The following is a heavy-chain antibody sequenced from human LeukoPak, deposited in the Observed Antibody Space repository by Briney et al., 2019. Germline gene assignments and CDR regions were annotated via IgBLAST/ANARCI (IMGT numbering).Heavy chain of an antibody. CDR2: ISGSGGST. J-gene: IGHJ4*02. V-gene: IGHV3-23*01. CDR1: GFTFSSYA. CDR3: AKRGTRSITIFGVAFDY. Sequence: GGSLRLSCAASGFTFSSYAMGWVRQAPGKGLEWVSAISGSGGSTYYADSVKGRFTISRDNSKNTLYLQMNSLRAEDTAVYYCAKRGTRSITIFGVAFDYWGQGTLVTVSS. D-gene: IGHD3-3*01.